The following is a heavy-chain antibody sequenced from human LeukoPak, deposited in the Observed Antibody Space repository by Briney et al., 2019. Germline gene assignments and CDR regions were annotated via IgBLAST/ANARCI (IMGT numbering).Heavy chain of an antibody. D-gene: IGHD2-21*02. J-gene: IGHJ4*02. V-gene: IGHV3-30*18. CDR1: GFTFSSYG. CDR3: AKDGVDCGGDCSYFGY. CDR2: ISYDGSNK. Sequence: GRTLRLSCAASGFTFSSYGMHWVRQAPGKGLEWVAVISYDGSNKYYADSVKGRFTVSRDNSKNTLYLQMNSLRAEDTAVYYCAKDGVDCGGDCSYFGYWGQGTLVTVSS.